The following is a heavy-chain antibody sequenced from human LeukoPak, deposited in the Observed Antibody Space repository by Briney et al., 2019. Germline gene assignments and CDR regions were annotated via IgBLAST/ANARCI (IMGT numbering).Heavy chain of an antibody. J-gene: IGHJ6*03. CDR3: TRDNWNYYYYYYMDV. CDR2: IRSKANSYAT. D-gene: IGHD1-20*01. Sequence: GGSLRLSCAASGFTFSGSAMHWVRQTSGKGLEWVGRIRSKANSYATAYAASVKGRFTISRDDSKNTAYLQMNSLKTEDTAVYYCTRDNWNYYYYYYMDVWGKGTTVTVSS. CDR1: GFTFSGSA. V-gene: IGHV3-73*01.